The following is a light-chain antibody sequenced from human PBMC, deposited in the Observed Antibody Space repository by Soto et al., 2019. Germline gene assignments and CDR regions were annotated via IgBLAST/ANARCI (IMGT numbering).Light chain of an antibody. CDR1: SSDVGGYNY. Sequence: QSALTQPPSASGSPGQSVTISCTGTSSDVGGYNYVSWYQQHPGKAPKLMIYEVSKRPSGVPDRFSGSKSGNTASLTVSGLQAEDEADYYCSSYAGSFYVFGTGAMLTVL. V-gene: IGLV2-8*01. CDR3: SSYAGSFYV. CDR2: EVS. J-gene: IGLJ1*01.